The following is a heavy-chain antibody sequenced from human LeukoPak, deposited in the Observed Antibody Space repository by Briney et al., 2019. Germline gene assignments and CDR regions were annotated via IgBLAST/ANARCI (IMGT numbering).Heavy chain of an antibody. D-gene: IGHD6-13*01. CDR2: IKQDGSEK. Sequence: PGGSLRLSCAASGFTFSRYWMSWVRQAPGKGLEWVANIKQDGSEKYYVDSVKGRFTISRDNAKNSLYLQMNSLRVEDTAVYYCAKSGQQQLVYPLDYYYGMDVWGQGTTVTVSS. CDR3: AKSGQQQLVYPLDYYYGMDV. CDR1: GFTFSRYW. V-gene: IGHV3-7*01. J-gene: IGHJ6*02.